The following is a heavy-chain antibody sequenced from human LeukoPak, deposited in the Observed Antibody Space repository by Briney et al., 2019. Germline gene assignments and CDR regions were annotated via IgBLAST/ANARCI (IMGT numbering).Heavy chain of an antibody. D-gene: IGHD3-9*01. CDR2: ITKSATYI. CDR1: GFIFRDYS. J-gene: IGHJ6*03. V-gene: IGHV3-21*06. CDR3: GRLDIDFLSGSDDNSYYHYIDV. Sequence: PGGSLRLSCTTSGFIFRDYSMIWVRQAPGKGLEWVSSITKSATYIYYENSVRGRFTISRDNARNSLYLEMNNLSAEDTAVYYCGRLDIDFLSGSDDNSYYHYIDVWGKGTTVTVS.